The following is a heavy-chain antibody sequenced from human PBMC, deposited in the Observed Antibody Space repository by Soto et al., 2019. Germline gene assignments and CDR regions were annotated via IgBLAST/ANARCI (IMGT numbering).Heavy chain of an antibody. J-gene: IGHJ6*03. CDR1: GFTLSAYY. CDR3: ARAVKQWLVGGDYYYYYMDV. Sequence: QVQLVESGGGLVKPGGSLRLSCEASGFTLSAYYMTWIRQAPGKGLEWISYISSSATIIYYADSVKGRFTISRDNAKTSLYLQMNSLRADDTAVYYWARAVKQWLVGGDYYYYYMDVWGKGTTVTVSS. CDR2: ISSSATII. V-gene: IGHV3-11*01. D-gene: IGHD6-19*01.